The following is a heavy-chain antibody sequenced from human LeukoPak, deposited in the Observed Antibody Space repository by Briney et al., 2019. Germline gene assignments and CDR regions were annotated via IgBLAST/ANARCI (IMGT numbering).Heavy chain of an antibody. CDR3: ARGGIQVSGIDEFDY. CDR2: IGIRGDT. J-gene: IGHJ4*02. CDR1: GFTFIDYD. Sequence: SGGSLRLSCAASGFTFIDYDMHWVRQVIGKGLEWVSAIGIRGDTHYSGSVKGRFTISRENAESSLCLQMNSLRAEDTAVYYCARGGIQVSGIDEFDYWGQGTLVTVSS. D-gene: IGHD6-19*01. V-gene: IGHV3-13*01.